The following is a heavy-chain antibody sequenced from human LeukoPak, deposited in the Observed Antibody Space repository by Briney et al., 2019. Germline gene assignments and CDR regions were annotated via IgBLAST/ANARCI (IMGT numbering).Heavy chain of an antibody. CDR2: IYPGDYET. CDR1: GYSFSNYW. J-gene: IGHJ4*02. V-gene: IGHV5-51*01. Sequence: GASLKISCEASGYSFSNYWIGWVRQMPAKGLEWMGIIYPGDYETRYSPSFQGLVTISVDKSISTAYLQWSSLKASDTAMYYCAIPPGYCGNDCSFDHWGQGTLVTVSS. D-gene: IGHD2-21*02. CDR3: AIPPGYCGNDCSFDH.